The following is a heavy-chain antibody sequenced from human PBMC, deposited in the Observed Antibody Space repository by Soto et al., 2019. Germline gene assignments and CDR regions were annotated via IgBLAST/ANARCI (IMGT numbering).Heavy chain of an antibody. D-gene: IGHD3-16*02. V-gene: IGHV3-23*01. CDR2: ISGSGGST. J-gene: IGHJ6*03. CDR1: GFTFSSYA. CDR3: AKGGTYIWGSYREEFGTIYYYMDV. Sequence: GGSLRLSCAASGFTFSSYAMSWVRQAPGKGLEWVSAISGSGGSTYYADSVKGRFTISRDNSKNTLYLQMNSLRAEDTAVYYCAKGGTYIWGSYREEFGTIYYYMDVWGKGTTVTVSS.